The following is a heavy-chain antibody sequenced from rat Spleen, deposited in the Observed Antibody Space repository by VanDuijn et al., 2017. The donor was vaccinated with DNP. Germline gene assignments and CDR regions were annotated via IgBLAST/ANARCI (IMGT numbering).Heavy chain of an antibody. Sequence: EVQLVESGGGLVQPGRSLKLSCAASGFTFSDYAMAWVRQAPKKGLEWVATISYDGSRTYYRDSVKGRFTISRDNAKSTLYLQMDSLRFEDTATYYCARHEGYGYNPDYWGQGVMVTVSS. CDR2: ISYDGSRT. V-gene: IGHV5-17*01. D-gene: IGHD1-9*01. J-gene: IGHJ2*01. CDR3: ARHEGYGYNPDY. CDR1: GFTFSDYA.